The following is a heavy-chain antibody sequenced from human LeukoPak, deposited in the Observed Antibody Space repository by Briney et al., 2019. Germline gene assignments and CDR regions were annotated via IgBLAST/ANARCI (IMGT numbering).Heavy chain of an antibody. J-gene: IGHJ6*02. D-gene: IGHD2-15*01. CDR3: AKDEVVATTYYYYGMDV. V-gene: IGHV3-30*18. Sequence: GGPLRLSCAASGFTFSSYGMHWVRQAPGKGLEWVAVISYDGSNKYYADSVKGRFTISRDNSKNTLYLQMNSLRAEDTAVYYCAKDEVVATTYYYYGMDVWGQGTTVTVSS. CDR2: ISYDGSNK. CDR1: GFTFSSYG.